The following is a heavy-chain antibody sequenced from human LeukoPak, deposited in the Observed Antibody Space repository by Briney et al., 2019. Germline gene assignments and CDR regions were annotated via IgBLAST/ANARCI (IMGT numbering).Heavy chain of an antibody. Sequence: GSLRLSCAASGFTFSSYAMHWVRQAPGKGLEWVAVISYDGSNKYYADSVKGRFTISRDNSKNTLYLQMNSLRAEDTAVYYCARGAIFGVVTTRSAFDIWGQGTMVTVSS. CDR3: ARGAIFGVVTTRSAFDI. J-gene: IGHJ3*02. CDR1: GFTFSSYA. CDR2: ISYDGSNK. V-gene: IGHV3-30*04. D-gene: IGHD3-3*01.